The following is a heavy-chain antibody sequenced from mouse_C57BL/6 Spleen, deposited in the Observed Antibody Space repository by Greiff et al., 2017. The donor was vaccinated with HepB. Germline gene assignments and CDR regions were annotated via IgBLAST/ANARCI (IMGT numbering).Heavy chain of an antibody. CDR2: IDPSDSYT. Sequence: QVQLQQSGAELVKPGASVKISCKASGYAFSSYWMNWVKQRPGQGLEWIGEIDPSDSYTNYNQKFKGKSTLTVDKSSSTAYMQLSSLTSEDSAVYYWASHYGSSYGYYFDYWGQGTTLTVSS. CDR3: ASHYGSSYGYYFDY. J-gene: IGHJ2*01. CDR1: GYAFSSYW. V-gene: IGHV1-69*01. D-gene: IGHD1-1*01.